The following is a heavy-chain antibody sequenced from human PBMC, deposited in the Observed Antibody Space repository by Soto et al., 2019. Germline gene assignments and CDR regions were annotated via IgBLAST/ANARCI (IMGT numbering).Heavy chain of an antibody. V-gene: IGHV4-4*07. CDR1: GGCMRSYY. Sequence: SETLSLTFNVSGGCMRSYYWNWIRQPAGKPLEWSGRIYTSGTTNYNPSLKSRVTMLLDTSKNQFSLTLTSVTAADTAIYYCAREGASGFGMDVWGQGTTLTVTS. J-gene: IGHJ6*02. CDR2: IYTSGTT. D-gene: IGHD3-3*01. CDR3: AREGASGFGMDV.